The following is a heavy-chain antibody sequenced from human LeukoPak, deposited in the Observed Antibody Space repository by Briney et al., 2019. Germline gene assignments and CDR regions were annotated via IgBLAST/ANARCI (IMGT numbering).Heavy chain of an antibody. CDR3: AKGGSGWFSLADY. J-gene: IGHJ4*02. CDR2: ISGSGGST. Sequence: GGSLRLSCAASGFTFSTYAMTWVRQAPGRGLEWVSAISGSGGSTYYADSVKGRFTISRDNSRNTLYLQMNSLRGEDTAVYYCAKGGSGWFSLADYWGQGTLVTVSS. CDR1: GFTFSTYA. V-gene: IGHV3-23*01. D-gene: IGHD6-19*01.